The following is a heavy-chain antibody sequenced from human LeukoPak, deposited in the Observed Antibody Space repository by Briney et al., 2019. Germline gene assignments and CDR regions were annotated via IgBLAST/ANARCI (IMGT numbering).Heavy chain of an antibody. V-gene: IGHV3-30*02. Sequence: GSLRLSCAASGITFRSYGMHWVRQAPGKGLEWVAFIWYDGSNKYYADSVKGRFTISRDNSRNTLFLQMNSLRAEDTAVYYCLPELGAKNYFDYWGQGTLVTVSS. CDR3: LPELGAKNYFDY. CDR1: GITFRSYG. D-gene: IGHD1-14*01. CDR2: IWYDGSNK. J-gene: IGHJ4*02.